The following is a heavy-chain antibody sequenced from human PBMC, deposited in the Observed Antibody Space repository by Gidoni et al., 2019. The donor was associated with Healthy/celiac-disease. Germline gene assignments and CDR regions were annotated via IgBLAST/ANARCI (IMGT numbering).Heavy chain of an antibody. V-gene: IGHV1-18*01. J-gene: IGHJ6*02. Sequence: QVQLVQSGAEVKKPGASVKVSCKASGYTFTSYGISWVRQAPGQGLEWMGWISAYNGNTNYAQKLQGRVTMTTDTSTSTAYMELRSLRSDDTAVYYCARDNGFLEWFSFRLHGDGMDVWGQGTTVTVSS. CDR3: ARDNGFLEWFSFRLHGDGMDV. D-gene: IGHD3-3*01. CDR2: ISAYNGNT. CDR1: GYTFTSYG.